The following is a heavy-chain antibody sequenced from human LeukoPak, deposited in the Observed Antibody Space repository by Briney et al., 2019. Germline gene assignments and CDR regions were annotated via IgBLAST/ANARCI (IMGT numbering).Heavy chain of an antibody. J-gene: IGHJ4*02. V-gene: IGHV4-39*01. CDR1: GGSISSSSYY. CDR2: IYYSGST. Sequence: SETLSLTCTVSGGSISSSSYYCGWIRQPPGKGLEWIGSIYYSGSTYYNPSLKSRVTISVGTSKNQFSLKLSSVTAADTAVYYCARHRYYYDSSGYDRLDYWGQGTLVTVSS. D-gene: IGHD3-22*01. CDR3: ARHRYYYDSSGYDRLDY.